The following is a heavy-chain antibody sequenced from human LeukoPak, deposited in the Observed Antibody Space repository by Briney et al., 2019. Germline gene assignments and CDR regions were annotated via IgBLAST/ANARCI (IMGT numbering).Heavy chain of an antibody. V-gene: IGHV2-70*11. CDR1: GFSLRTRGMC. J-gene: IGHJ4*02. CDR3: ARGRIAVAGNRYPKFDY. CDR2: IDWDDDK. Sequence: SGPTLLHPPQTLTLTCTFSGFSLRTRGMCVSWIRQPPGKALEWLSRIDWDDDKYYSTSLMPRLTISKDTSKNQVVLTMTNMDPVDTATYFCARGRIAVAGNRYPKFDYWGQGTLVTVSS. D-gene: IGHD6-19*01.